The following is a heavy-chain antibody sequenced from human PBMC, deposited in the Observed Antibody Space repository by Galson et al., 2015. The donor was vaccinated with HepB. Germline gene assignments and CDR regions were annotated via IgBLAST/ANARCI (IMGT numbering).Heavy chain of an antibody. D-gene: IGHD3-10*01. V-gene: IGHV1-24*01. J-gene: IGHJ4*02. CDR1: GYTLTELS. CDR2: FDPEDGET. Sequence: SVKVSCKVSGYTLTELSMHWVRQAPGKGLEWMGGFDPEDGETIYAQKFQGRVTMTEDTSTDTAYMELSSLRSEDTAVYYCATDYYYGSGSRDYWGQGTLVTVSS. CDR3: ATDYYYGSGSRDY.